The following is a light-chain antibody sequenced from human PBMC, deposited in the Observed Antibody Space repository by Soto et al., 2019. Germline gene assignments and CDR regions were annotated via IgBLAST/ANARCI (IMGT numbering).Light chain of an antibody. V-gene: IGLV1-40*01. J-gene: IGLJ1*01. CDR2: GNT. Sequence: QSVLTQPPSVSGAPGQRVTISCTGSSSNIGAGYDVQWYQQLPGTAPKLLMYGNTNRPSGVPDRFSGSKSGTSAPLAITGLQAEDEADYYCQSYDSSLTALYVFGTGTKLTVL. CDR1: SSNIGAGYD. CDR3: QSYDSSLTALYV.